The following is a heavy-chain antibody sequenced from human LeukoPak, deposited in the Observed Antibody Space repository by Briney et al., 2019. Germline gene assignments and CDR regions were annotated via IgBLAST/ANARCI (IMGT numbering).Heavy chain of an antibody. V-gene: IGHV4-59*08. J-gene: IGHJ4*02. CDR2: IHYSGSP. Sequence: KSSETLSLTCTVSGGSISSHYWSWIRQPPGKGLEWIGYIHYSGSPNYNPSLKRRVTISVATAKNQFSLKLSSVTAADTAVYYCARQGYCGGDCYSGVLDYWGQGTPVTVSS. CDR1: GGSISSHY. CDR3: ARQGYCGGDCYSGVLDY. D-gene: IGHD2-21*02.